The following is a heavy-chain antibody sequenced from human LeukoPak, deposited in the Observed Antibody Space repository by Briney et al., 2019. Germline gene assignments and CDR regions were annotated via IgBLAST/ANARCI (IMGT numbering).Heavy chain of an antibody. Sequence: PGGSLRLSCAASGFTFSSYWMSWVRQAPGKGLEWVANIKQDGSEKYYVDSVKGRFTISRDNAKNSLYLQMNSLRAEDTAVYYCAREQVVPAAMSRFDPWGQGTLVTVSS. D-gene: IGHD2-2*01. J-gene: IGHJ5*02. CDR2: IKQDGSEK. V-gene: IGHV3-7*01. CDR1: GFTFSSYW. CDR3: AREQVVPAAMSRFDP.